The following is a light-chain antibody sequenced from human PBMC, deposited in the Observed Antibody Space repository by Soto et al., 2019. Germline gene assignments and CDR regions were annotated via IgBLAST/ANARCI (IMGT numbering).Light chain of an antibody. CDR1: QSVSSSY. CDR3: QQYGSSQWT. Sequence: EIVLTQSPGTLSLSPGERATLSCRASQSVSSSYLAWYQQKPGQAPRLLIFGASSRATGIPDRFSGSGSGTDFTLTISRLEPEDFALYYCQQYGSSQWTFGQWTKVEIK. J-gene: IGKJ1*01. CDR2: GAS. V-gene: IGKV3-20*01.